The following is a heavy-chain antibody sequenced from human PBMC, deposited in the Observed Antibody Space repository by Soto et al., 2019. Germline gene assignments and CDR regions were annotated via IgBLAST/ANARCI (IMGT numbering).Heavy chain of an antibody. CDR3: AKDTGSTAYLIDY. D-gene: IGHD1-26*01. CDR2: IWYDGSNK. V-gene: IGHV3-33*06. CDR1: GFTFSSYG. Sequence: GGSLRLSCAASGFTFSSYGMHWVRQAPGKGLEWVAVIWYDGSNKYYADSVKGRFTISRDNSKNTLYLQMNGLRAEDTAVYYCAKDTGSTAYLIDYWGQGTLVTVSS. J-gene: IGHJ4*02.